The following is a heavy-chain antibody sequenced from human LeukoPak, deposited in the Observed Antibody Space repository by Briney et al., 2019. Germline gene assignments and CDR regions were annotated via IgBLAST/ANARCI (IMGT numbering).Heavy chain of an antibody. J-gene: IGHJ4*02. V-gene: IGHV3-30*04. CDR3: ARDAITGAPDYFDY. D-gene: IGHD1-14*01. CDR1: GFTFSSYD. CDR2: VSIDGSIK. Sequence: GGSLGLPCAGSGFTFSSYDVHWVRQAPGKGLEWVAVVSIDGSIKIYADSVKGPFTISRDNSKNTLYLQMNSLRVEDTAVYYCARDAITGAPDYFDYWGQGTLVTVSS.